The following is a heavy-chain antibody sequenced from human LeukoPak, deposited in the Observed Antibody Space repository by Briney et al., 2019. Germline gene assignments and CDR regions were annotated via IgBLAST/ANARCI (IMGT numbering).Heavy chain of an antibody. CDR1: GFTFSSYA. D-gene: IGHD2-15*01. CDR3: AKAHCSGGSCYPYYFDY. Sequence: GGSLRLSCAASGFTFSSYAMSWVRQAPGKGLEWVSAISGSGGSTYYADSVKGRFTISRDNSKSTLYLQMNSLRAEDTAVYYCAKAHCSGGSCYPYYFDYWGQGTLVTVSS. J-gene: IGHJ4*02. V-gene: IGHV3-23*01. CDR2: ISGSGGST.